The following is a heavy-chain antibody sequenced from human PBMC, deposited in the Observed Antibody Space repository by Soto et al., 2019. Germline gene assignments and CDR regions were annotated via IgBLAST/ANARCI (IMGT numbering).Heavy chain of an antibody. D-gene: IGHD3-22*01. Sequence: SETLSLTCAVYGGSFSGYYWSWIRQPPGKGLEWIGEINHSGSTNYNPSLKSRVTISVDTSKNQFSLKLSSVTGANTAVYYGARGPITTNPRFDPWGQGTLVTVSS. CDR2: INHSGST. CDR1: GGSFSGYY. V-gene: IGHV4-34*01. J-gene: IGHJ5*02. CDR3: ARGPITTNPRFDP.